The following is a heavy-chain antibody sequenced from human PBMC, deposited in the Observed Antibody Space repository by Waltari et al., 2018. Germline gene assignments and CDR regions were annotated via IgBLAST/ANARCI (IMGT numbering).Heavy chain of an antibody. CDR1: GFTFSSYS. V-gene: IGHV3-21*05. CDR3: ARGKSDLSGSVRNYYYYGMDV. J-gene: IGHJ6*02. D-gene: IGHD1-26*01. CDR2: ISRSSSYI. Sequence: EVQLVESGGGLVKPGGSLRLSCAASGFTFSSYSMIWVSQAPGKGLEWVSYISRSSSYIKYADSVTGRCTTAGDNAKISLYRKMNCLRAEDTACYYCARGKSDLSGSVRNYYYYGMDVWGQGTTVTVSS.